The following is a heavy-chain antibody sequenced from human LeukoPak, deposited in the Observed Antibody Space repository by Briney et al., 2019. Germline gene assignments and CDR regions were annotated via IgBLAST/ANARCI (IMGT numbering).Heavy chain of an antibody. CDR2: ISAYNGNT. CDR3: ARDLRRYGDYPPKYYFDY. Sequence: HWASVKVSCKASGYTFTSYGISWVRQAPGQGLEWMGWISAYNGNTNYAQKLQGRVTMTTDTSTSTAYMELRSPRSDDTAVYYCARDLRRYGDYPPKYYFDYWGQGTLVTVSS. CDR1: GYTFTSYG. J-gene: IGHJ4*02. D-gene: IGHD4-17*01. V-gene: IGHV1-18*01.